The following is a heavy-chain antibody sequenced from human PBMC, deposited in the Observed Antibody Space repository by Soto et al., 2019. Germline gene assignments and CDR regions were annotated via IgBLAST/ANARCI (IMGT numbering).Heavy chain of an antibody. D-gene: IGHD2-15*01. J-gene: IGHJ4*02. Sequence: SETLSLTCAVYGGSFSGYYWSWIRQPPGKGLEWIGEINHSGSTNYNPSLKSRVTISVDTSKNQFSLKLSSVTAADTAVYYCARGSAESPDIVVVVAATNENYFDYWGQGTLVTVSS. CDR1: GGSFSGYY. CDR2: INHSGST. CDR3: ARGSAESPDIVVVVAATNENYFDY. V-gene: IGHV4-34*01.